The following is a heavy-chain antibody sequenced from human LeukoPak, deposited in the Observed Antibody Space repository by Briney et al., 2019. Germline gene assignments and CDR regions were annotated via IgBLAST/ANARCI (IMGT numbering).Heavy chain of an antibody. CDR1: GGSISGSSYY. CDR2: IYYSGST. D-gene: IGHD1-26*01. V-gene: IGHV4-39*01. Sequence: SETLSLTCTVSGGSISGSSYYWGWIRQPPGKGLEWIGSIYYSGSTYYNPSLKSRVTISVDTSKNQFSLKLSSVTAADTAVYYCAVGKIVGDYWGQGTLVTVSS. J-gene: IGHJ4*02. CDR3: AVGKIVGDY.